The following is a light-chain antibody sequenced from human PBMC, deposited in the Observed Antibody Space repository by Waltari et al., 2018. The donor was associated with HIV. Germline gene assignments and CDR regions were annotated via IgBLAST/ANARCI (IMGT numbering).Light chain of an antibody. Sequence: QPALPQPASVSGSPGPSITIPCTGTRSHIGGYKYVPWYQQQPGKAPKLLISEVSKRPSGVSNRFSGSKSGNTASLTITGLQAEDEADYYCSSYTASSTWVFGGGTKLTVL. CDR3: SSYTASSTWV. CDR1: RSHIGGYKY. V-gene: IGLV2-14*01. J-gene: IGLJ3*02. CDR2: EVS.